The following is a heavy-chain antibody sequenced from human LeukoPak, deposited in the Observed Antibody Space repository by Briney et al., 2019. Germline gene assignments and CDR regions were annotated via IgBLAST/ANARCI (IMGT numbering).Heavy chain of an antibody. Sequence: QPGGSLRLSCAASGFTFSSYWMHWVRQAPGKGLVWVSRIKSDGSSTRYAHSVKGRFTISRDNAKNTLYVQMNSLRAEDTAVYFCARGNYYNGSGSSPLDNWGQGTLVTVSS. CDR3: ARGNYYNGSGSSPLDN. CDR2: IKSDGSST. V-gene: IGHV3-74*01. J-gene: IGHJ4*02. D-gene: IGHD3-10*01. CDR1: GFTFSSYW.